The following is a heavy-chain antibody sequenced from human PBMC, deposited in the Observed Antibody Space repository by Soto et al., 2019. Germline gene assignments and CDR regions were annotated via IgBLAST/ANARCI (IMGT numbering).Heavy chain of an antibody. CDR3: ARDPPARPYYYYYMDV. D-gene: IGHD6-6*01. CDR2: INAGNGNT. V-gene: IGHV1-3*01. J-gene: IGHJ6*03. CDR1: GYTFTSYV. Sequence: GASVKVSCKASGYTFTSYVMHWVRQAPGQRLEWMGWINAGNGNTKYSQKFQGRVTITRDTSASTAYMELSSLRSKDTAVYYCARDPPARPYYYYYMDVWGKGTTVTVSS.